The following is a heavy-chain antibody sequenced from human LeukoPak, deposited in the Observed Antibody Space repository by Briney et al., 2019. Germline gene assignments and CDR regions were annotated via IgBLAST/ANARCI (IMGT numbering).Heavy chain of an antibody. D-gene: IGHD1-1*01. CDR1: GYSISSGYY. V-gene: IGHV4-38-2*02. CDR2: IYHSGST. CDR3: ARESTTRGADY. Sequence: SEALSLTCTVSGYSISSGYYWGWIRPPPGKGLEWIGSIYHSGSTYYNPSLKSRVTISVDTSKNQFSLKLSSVTAADTAVYYCARESTTRGADYWGQGTLVTVSS. J-gene: IGHJ4*02.